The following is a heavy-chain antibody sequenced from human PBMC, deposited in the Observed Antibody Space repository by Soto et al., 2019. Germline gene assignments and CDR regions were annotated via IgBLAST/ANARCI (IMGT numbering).Heavy chain of an antibody. CDR2: ISRRTTYA. CDR3: ARETQDSSVFDI. J-gene: IGHJ3*02. V-gene: IGHV3-11*05. CDR1: GITFSDYY. Sequence: QVQLVESGGGLVKPGGSLRLSCAASGITFSDYYVSWIRQAPGKGLEWISYISRRTTYANYADSVKGRFTISRDSANNSIYLQMNSLRAEDTPVYYCARETQDSSVFDIWGQGTMVTVSS.